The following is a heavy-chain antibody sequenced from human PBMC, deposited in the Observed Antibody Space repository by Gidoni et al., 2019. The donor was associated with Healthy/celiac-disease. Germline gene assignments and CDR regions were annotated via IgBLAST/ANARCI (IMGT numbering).Heavy chain of an antibody. Sequence: EVQLVESGGGLVKPGGSLRLSCADSGFTFRSYSTHWVRQAPGKGLEWVSSISSSSSYICYAYSVKGRFTISRDNAKNSLYLQMNSLRAEDTAVYYCARDCPNEAIFEGLGRWGYGMDVWGQGTTVTVSS. D-gene: IGHD3-3*01. V-gene: IGHV3-21*01. CDR3: ARDCPNEAIFEGLGRWGYGMDV. CDR1: GFTFRSYS. CDR2: ISSSSSYI. J-gene: IGHJ6*02.